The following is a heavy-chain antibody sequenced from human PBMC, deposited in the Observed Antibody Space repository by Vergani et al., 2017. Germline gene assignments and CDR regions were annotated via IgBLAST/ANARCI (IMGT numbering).Heavy chain of an antibody. D-gene: IGHD1-26*01. Sequence: QVQLVQSGAEVKKPGSSVKVSCKASGGTFSSYAISWVRQAPGQGLEWMGGIIPIFGTANYAQKFQGRVTITADESTSTAYMERSSLRSEDTAVYYWARNSGSYYAYYYGMDVWGQGTTVTVSS. J-gene: IGHJ6*02. V-gene: IGHV1-69*01. CDR2: IIPIFGTA. CDR1: GGTFSSYA. CDR3: ARNSGSYYAYYYGMDV.